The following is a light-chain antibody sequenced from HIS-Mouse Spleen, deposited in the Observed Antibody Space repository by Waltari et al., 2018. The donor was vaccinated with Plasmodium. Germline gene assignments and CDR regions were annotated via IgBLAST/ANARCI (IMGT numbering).Light chain of an antibody. CDR2: LGS. Sequence: DIVMTRSPLSLPVTPGEPVSISCRSRQRHLHSNGYNYLDWYLQKPGQSPQLLIYLGSNRASGVPDRFSGSGSGTDFTLKISRVEAEDVGVYYCMQALQTPRYTFGQGTKLEIK. CDR3: MQALQTPRYT. J-gene: IGKJ2*01. V-gene: IGKV2-28*01. CDR1: QRHLHSNGYNY.